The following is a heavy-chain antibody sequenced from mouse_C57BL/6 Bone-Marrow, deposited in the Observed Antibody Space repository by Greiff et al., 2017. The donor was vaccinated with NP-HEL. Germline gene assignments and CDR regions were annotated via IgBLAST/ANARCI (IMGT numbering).Heavy chain of an antibody. D-gene: IGHD1-1*01. CDR2: IDPENGDT. V-gene: IGHV14-4*01. J-gene: IGHJ2*01. CDR3: TLLLRFDY. Sequence: EVQGVESGAELVRPGASVKLSCTASGFNIKDDYMHWVKQRPEQGLEWIGWIDPENGDTEYASKFQGKATITADTSSNTAYLQLSSLTSEDTAVYYCTLLLRFDYWGQGTTLTVSS. CDR1: GFNIKDDY.